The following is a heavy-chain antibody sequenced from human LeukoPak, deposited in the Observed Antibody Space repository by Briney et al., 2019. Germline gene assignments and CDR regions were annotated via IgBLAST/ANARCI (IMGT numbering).Heavy chain of an antibody. CDR1: GFTFSSYE. V-gene: IGHV3-48*03. CDR2: ISSSGGTI. CDR3: ARDEGTDYFDY. J-gene: IGHJ4*02. Sequence: PGGSLRPSCAASGFTFSSYEMNWVRQAPGKGLEWVSYISSSGGTIYYADSVKGRFTISRDNAKNSLYLQMNSLRAEDTAVYYCARDEGTDYFDYWGQGTLVTVSS.